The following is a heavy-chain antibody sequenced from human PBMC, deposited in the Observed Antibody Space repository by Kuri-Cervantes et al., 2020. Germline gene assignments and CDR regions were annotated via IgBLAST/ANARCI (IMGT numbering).Heavy chain of an antibody. Sequence: GGFLRLSCAASGFTFSSYGMHWVRQAPGKGLEWVAVISYDGSNKYYADSVGGRFTISRENPKNTLYLQMNSLRAEDTAVYYCARDKGVAFDIWGQGTMVTVSS. CDR2: ISYDGSNK. CDR1: GFTFSSYG. V-gene: IGHV3-30*03. J-gene: IGHJ3*02. D-gene: IGHD3-3*01. CDR3: ARDKGVAFDI.